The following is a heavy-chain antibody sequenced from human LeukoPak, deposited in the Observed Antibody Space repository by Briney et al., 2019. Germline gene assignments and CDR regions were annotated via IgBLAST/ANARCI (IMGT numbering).Heavy chain of an antibody. CDR1: GFTFSSYS. CDR3: ARDRKDIVVVPAAMANWFDP. V-gene: IGHV3-21*01. Sequence: PGGSLRLSCAASGFTFSSYSMNWVRQAPGKGLEWVSSISSSSSYIYYADSVKGRFTISRDNAKNSLYLQMNSLRAEDTAVYYCARDRKDIVVVPAAMANWFDPWGQGTLVTVSS. J-gene: IGHJ5*02. CDR2: ISSSSSYI. D-gene: IGHD2-2*01.